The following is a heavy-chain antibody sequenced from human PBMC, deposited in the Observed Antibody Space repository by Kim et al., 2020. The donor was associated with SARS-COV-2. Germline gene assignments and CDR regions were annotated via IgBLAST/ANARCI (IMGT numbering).Heavy chain of an antibody. CDR3: AKDLGIRNIAARPGY. V-gene: IGHV3-23*01. CDR2: INDRGDST. Sequence: GGSLRLSCAASGFTFSSYAMSWVRQAPGKGLEWVSAINDRGDSTNYADSVKGRFTISRDNSKSTLYLQMNSLRTEDTAVYYCAKDLGIRNIAARPGYWGQGTLGTVSS. D-gene: IGHD6-6*01. J-gene: IGHJ1*01. CDR1: GFTFSSYA.